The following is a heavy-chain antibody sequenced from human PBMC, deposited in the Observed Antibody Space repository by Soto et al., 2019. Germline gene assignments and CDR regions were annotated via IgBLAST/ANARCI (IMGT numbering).Heavy chain of an antibody. CDR1: GFTFSSYA. J-gene: IGHJ4*02. Sequence: GGSLRLSCAASGFTFSSYAMSWVRQAPGKGLEWVSAISGSGGSTYYADSVKGRFTISRDNSKNTLYLQMNSLRAEDPAVYYCAKQGVLRFLEWLPPDGYYFDYWGQGTLVTVSS. V-gene: IGHV3-23*01. CDR3: AKQGVLRFLEWLPPDGYYFDY. CDR2: ISGSGGST. D-gene: IGHD3-3*01.